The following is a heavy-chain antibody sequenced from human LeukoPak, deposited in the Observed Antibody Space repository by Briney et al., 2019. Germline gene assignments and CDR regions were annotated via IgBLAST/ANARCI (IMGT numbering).Heavy chain of an antibody. J-gene: IGHJ4*02. D-gene: IGHD7-27*01. CDR3: ASLRTGARGY. Sequence: SETLSLTCAVYGGSFSGYYWSWIRQPPGKGLEWIGEINHSGSTNYNPSLKSRVTISVDTSKNQFSLELSSVTAADTAVYYCASLRTGARGYWGQGTLVTVSS. V-gene: IGHV4-34*01. CDR1: GGSFSGYY. CDR2: INHSGST.